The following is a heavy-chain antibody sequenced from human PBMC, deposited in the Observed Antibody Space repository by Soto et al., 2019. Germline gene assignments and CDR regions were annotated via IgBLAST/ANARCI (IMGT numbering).Heavy chain of an antibody. V-gene: IGHV3-30-3*01. D-gene: IGHD3-10*01. Sequence: QVQLVESGGGVVQPGRSLRLSCAASGFTFSSYAMNWVRQAPGKGLEWVAVISYDGSNKYYADSVKGRFTISRDNSKNTLYLQMNSLRAEDTAVYYCARGSGLWFGELHWWGQGTLVTVSS. CDR3: ARGSGLWFGELHW. J-gene: IGHJ4*02. CDR2: ISYDGSNK. CDR1: GFTFSSYA.